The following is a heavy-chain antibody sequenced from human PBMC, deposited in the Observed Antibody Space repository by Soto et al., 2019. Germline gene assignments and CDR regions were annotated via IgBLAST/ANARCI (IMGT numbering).Heavy chain of an antibody. D-gene: IGHD3-3*02. CDR2: IKPGTSDI. CDR3: ARQLSHICDS. V-gene: IGHV5-51*01. J-gene: IGHJ4*02. Sequence: GESLKISCKGVGYKFGIAWIGWVRQMPGKGLERMGIIKPGTSDIRYSPSCRGHVTISADEAVSTAYLQWSSLKASDTAMYYCARQLSHICDSWGQGTLVTVSS. CDR1: GYKFGIAW.